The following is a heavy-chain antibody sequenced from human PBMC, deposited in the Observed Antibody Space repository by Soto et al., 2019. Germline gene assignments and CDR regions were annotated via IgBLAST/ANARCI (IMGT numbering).Heavy chain of an antibody. CDR3: VKDLLQYTVTTFAS. Sequence: QVQLVESGGGVVQPGRSLRLSCEASGFTFDSYGMHWVRQAPGKGLEWVAVTSSDGNNKYYADSVKGRFSIYSDNFNNILYLQMSSLRVEDTAVYYSVKDLLQYTVTTFASWGQGTLVTVSS. J-gene: IGHJ4*02. V-gene: IGHV3-30*18. CDR2: TSSDGNNK. CDR1: GFTFDSYG. D-gene: IGHD4-17*01.